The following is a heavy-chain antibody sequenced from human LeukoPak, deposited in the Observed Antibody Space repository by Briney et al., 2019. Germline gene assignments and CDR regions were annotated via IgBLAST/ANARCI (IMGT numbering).Heavy chain of an antibody. D-gene: IGHD2-21*01. CDR3: ARSGWAYCGGDCYSEPGAFDI. V-gene: IGHV3-7*01. CDR1: GFTFSSYW. J-gene: IGHJ3*02. Sequence: PGGSLRLPCAASGFTFSSYWMSWVRQAPGKGLEWVANIKQDGSEKYYVDSVKGRFTISRDNAKNSLYLQMNSLRAEDTAVYYCARSGWAYCGGDCYSEPGAFDICGQGTMVTVSS. CDR2: IKQDGSEK.